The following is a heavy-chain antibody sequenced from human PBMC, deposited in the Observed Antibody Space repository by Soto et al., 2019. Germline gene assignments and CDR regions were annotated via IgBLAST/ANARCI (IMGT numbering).Heavy chain of an antibody. J-gene: IGHJ2*01. D-gene: IGHD3-10*01. CDR1: GYTFSDYF. V-gene: IGHV1-2*02. CDR2: VNPKRGGT. Sequence: QVLLEQSGAEVKKPGASVRVSCKTYGYTFSDYFLHWVRQAPGQGPEWMGFVNPKRGGTEYAQKFRGRAPRPGEPPKKTVYRDLKGLTSAAAAVFYGARHSGPRGRFWSFDIGAGGPRVSSSS. CDR3: ARHSGPRGRFWSFDI.